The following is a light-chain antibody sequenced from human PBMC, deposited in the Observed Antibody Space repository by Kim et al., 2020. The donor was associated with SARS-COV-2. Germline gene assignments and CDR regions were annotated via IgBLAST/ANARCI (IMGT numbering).Light chain of an antibody. V-gene: IGKV3-15*01. J-gene: IGKJ2*01. CDR3: QQYNNWPPYT. Sequence: VSPGERAHPACRASPSVSSNLAWDQQKPGQAPRLPIYGASTRATGIPARFRGSGSGTEFTLTIRSLQSEDFAVYYCQQYNNWPPYTFGQGTKLEIK. CDR2: GAS. CDR1: PSVSSN.